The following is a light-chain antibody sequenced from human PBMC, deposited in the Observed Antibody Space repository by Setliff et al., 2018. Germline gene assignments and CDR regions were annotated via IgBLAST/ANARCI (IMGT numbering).Light chain of an antibody. CDR1: SSDVGAYDY. V-gene: IGLV2-14*03. J-gene: IGLJ1*01. Sequence: QSALTQPASVSGSPGQSITISCSGTSSDVGAYDYVSWYQKHPDKAPKLIIYDVNKRPSGVSNRFSGSKSVNTASLTISGLQAEDEADYYCFSYTSSSSYVFGSGTKV. CDR3: FSYTSSSSYV. CDR2: DVN.